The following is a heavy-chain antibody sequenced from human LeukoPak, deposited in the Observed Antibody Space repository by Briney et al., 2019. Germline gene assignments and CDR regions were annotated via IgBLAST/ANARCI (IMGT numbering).Heavy chain of an antibody. CDR2: INHSGST. Sequence: ETLSLTCAVYGGSFSGYYWSWIRQPPGKGLEWIGEINHSGSTNYNPSLKSRVTISVDTSKNQFSLKLSPVTAADTAVYYCARYSSGWLYYFDYWGQGTLVTVSS. D-gene: IGHD6-19*01. CDR3: ARYSSGWLYYFDY. V-gene: IGHV4-34*01. J-gene: IGHJ4*02. CDR1: GGSFSGYY.